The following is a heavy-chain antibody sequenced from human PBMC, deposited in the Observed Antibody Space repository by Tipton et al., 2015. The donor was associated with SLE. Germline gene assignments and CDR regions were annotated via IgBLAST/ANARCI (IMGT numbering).Heavy chain of an antibody. CDR1: DYSISSTYY. D-gene: IGHD5-12*01. V-gene: IGHV4-38-2*01. J-gene: IGHJ3*02. CDR3: ARPLEENDYFREWAFDI. CDR2: IYHTGTT. Sequence: TLSLTCVVSDYSISSTYYWGWFRQPPGKGLGWIGNIYHTGTTYYIPSLKSRVTISIDTSKNNFSLKMTAVTAADTAVYYCARPLEENDYFREWAFDIWGQGTTVTVSS.